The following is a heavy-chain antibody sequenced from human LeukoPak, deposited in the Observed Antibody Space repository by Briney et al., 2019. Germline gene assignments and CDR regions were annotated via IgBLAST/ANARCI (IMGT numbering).Heavy chain of an antibody. CDR1: GYTFTGYY. V-gene: IGHV1-46*01. Sequence: GASVKVSCKASGYTFTGYYMHWVRQAPGQGLEWMGIINPSGGSTSYAQKFQGRVTMTRDMSTSTVYMELSSLRSEDTAVYYCARDPPAARRFDYWGQGTLVTVSS. CDR2: INPSGGST. J-gene: IGHJ4*02. D-gene: IGHD6-6*01. CDR3: ARDPPAARRFDY.